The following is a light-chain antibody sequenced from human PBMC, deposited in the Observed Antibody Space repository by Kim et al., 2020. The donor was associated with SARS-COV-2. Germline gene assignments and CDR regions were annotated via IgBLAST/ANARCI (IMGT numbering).Light chain of an antibody. Sequence: NLLTQNPGTLSLSPGERATLSCRASQTVSSNYLAWYQQRPGQAPRLLISGASSRATGIPDKFSGSGSGTDFTLTISRLEPEDFAVYYCQQYGSSPYTFGQGTKLEIK. V-gene: IGKV3-20*01. J-gene: IGKJ2*01. CDR1: QTVSSNY. CDR3: QQYGSSPYT. CDR2: GAS.